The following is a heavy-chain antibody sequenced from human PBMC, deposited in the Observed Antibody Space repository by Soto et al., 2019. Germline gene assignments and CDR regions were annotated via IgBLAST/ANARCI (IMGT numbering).Heavy chain of an antibody. Sequence: QVQLQESGPGLVKPSQTLSLTCTVSGGSISSGGYYWSWIRQHPGKGLEWIGYIYYSGSAYYNPSLTSRVTRSVDTSKNQFSLRLGSVTAADTAVYYCARGVDTAPLDYWGQGTLVTVSS. CDR1: GGSISSGGYY. V-gene: IGHV4-31*03. D-gene: IGHD5-18*01. CDR3: ARGVDTAPLDY. CDR2: IYYSGSA. J-gene: IGHJ4*02.